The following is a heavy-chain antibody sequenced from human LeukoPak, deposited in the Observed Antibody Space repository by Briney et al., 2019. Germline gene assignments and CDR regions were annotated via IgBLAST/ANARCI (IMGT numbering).Heavy chain of an antibody. CDR3: ARHRDYNIDYFDY. J-gene: IGHJ4*02. D-gene: IGHD4-11*01. CDR1: GGSISSSTYY. CDR2: IYYSGST. V-gene: IGHV4-39*01. Sequence: PSETLSLTCTVSGGSISSSTYYWGWIRRPPGKGLEWIGSIYYSGSTYYNPSLKSRVTISVDTSKNQFSLKVNYVTAADTAVYYCARHRDYNIDYFDYWGQGTLVTVSS.